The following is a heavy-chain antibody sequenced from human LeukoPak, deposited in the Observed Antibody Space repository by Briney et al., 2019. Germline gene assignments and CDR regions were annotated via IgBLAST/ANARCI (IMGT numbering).Heavy chain of an antibody. D-gene: IGHD6-19*01. V-gene: IGHV4-59*01. CDR2: AHYTGST. CDR1: GGSINTYY. Sequence: PSESLSPTCTVSGGSINTYYWSWIRQPPGKGLEWIGYAHYTGSTNYNPSLKGRVTMSVDTSKNQLSLKLTSVTAADTALYYCVRRDNSGWNYFDYWGQGTLVTVSS. J-gene: IGHJ4*02. CDR3: VRRDNSGWNYFDY.